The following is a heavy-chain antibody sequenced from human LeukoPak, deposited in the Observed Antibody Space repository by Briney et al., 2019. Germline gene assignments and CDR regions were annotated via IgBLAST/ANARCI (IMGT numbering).Heavy chain of an antibody. CDR1: GYTFTSYY. Sequence: ASVKVSCKASGYTFTSYYMHWVRQAPGQGLEWKGIINPSGGSTSYAQKFQGRVTMTRDTSTSTVYMELSSLRSEDTAVYYCAREGSEHIVVVTAFDYWGQGTLVTVSS. CDR3: AREGSEHIVVVTAFDY. CDR2: INPSGGST. V-gene: IGHV1-46*01. D-gene: IGHD2-21*02. J-gene: IGHJ4*02.